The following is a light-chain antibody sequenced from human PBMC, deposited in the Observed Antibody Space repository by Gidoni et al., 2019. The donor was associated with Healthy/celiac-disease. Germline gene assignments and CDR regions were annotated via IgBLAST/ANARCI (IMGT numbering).Light chain of an antibody. CDR3: QAWDSSTVV. J-gene: IGLJ2*01. V-gene: IGLV3-1*01. CDR2: QDS. CDR1: NVGDKY. Sequence: SYELTQPPSVSVSPGQTASITCSGDNVGDKYACWYQQKPGQSPVLVIYQDSTRPSGIPERFSGSNSGNTATLTISGTQAMDEADYYCQAWDSSTVVFGGGTKLTVL.